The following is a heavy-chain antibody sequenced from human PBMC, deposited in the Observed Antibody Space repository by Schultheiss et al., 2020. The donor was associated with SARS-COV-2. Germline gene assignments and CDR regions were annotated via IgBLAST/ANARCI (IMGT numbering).Heavy chain of an antibody. Sequence: GGSLRLSCAASGFTFSSYAMSWIRQAPGKGLEWVSYISSSSSTIYYADSVKGRFTISRDNAKNSLYLQMNSLRAEDTAVYYCARAQRLYCSGGSCYFDYWGQGTLVTVSS. CDR3: ARAQRLYCSGGSCYFDY. J-gene: IGHJ4*02. CDR2: ISSSSSTI. V-gene: IGHV3-48*01. CDR1: GFTFSSYA. D-gene: IGHD2-15*01.